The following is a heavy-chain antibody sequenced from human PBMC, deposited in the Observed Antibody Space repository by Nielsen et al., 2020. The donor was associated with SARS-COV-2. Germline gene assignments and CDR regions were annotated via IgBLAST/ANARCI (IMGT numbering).Heavy chain of an antibody. J-gene: IGHJ1*01. D-gene: IGHD2-21*02. V-gene: IGHV3-23*01. Sequence: GESLKISCGVSGFTFSSYAMSWVRQAPGKGLEWVSVISSSGGSTCYADSVKGRFTISRDNSKNTLYLQMNSLRAEDTAVYYCARDPTYCGGDCYPGGFQHWGQGTLVTVSS. CDR3: ARDPTYCGGDCYPGGFQH. CDR1: GFTFSSYA. CDR2: ISSSGGST.